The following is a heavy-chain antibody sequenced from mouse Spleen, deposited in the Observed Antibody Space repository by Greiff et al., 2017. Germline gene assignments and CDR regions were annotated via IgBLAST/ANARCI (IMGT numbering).Heavy chain of an antibody. Sequence: VKLQESGPGLVAPSQSLSITCTVSGFSLTSYGVHWVRQPPGKGLEWLVVIWSDGSTTYNSALKSRLSISKDNSKSQVFLKMNSLQTDDTAMYYCARNSLTVPYAMDYWGQGTSVTVSS. J-gene: IGHJ4*01. V-gene: IGHV2-6*02. CDR2: IWSDGST. CDR3: ARNSLTVPYAMDY. D-gene: IGHD4-1*01. CDR1: GFSLTSYG.